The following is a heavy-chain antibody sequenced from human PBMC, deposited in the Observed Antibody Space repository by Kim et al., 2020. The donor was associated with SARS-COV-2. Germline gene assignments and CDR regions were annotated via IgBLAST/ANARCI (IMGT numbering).Heavy chain of an antibody. CDR3: ARHDPYGSGSYAPYYFDY. D-gene: IGHD3-10*01. CDR1: GGSISSSRYY. Sequence: SETLSLTCSVSGGSISSSRYYWGWIRQPPGKGLEWIGTIYYDGSIYYNPSLKSRVTTSVDTSKNQLSLTLTSVTAADTAVYYCARHDPYGSGSYAPYYFDYWGQGTLVTVSS. J-gene: IGHJ4*02. V-gene: IGHV4-39*01. CDR2: IYYDGSI.